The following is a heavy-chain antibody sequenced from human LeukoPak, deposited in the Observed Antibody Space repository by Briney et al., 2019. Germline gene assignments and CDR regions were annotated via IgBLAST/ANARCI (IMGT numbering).Heavy chain of an antibody. D-gene: IGHD6-13*01. CDR2: LSGSGGST. V-gene: IGHV3-23*01. CDR3: AKDRGSSWYSEEYYFDY. CDR1: GFTFSSYA. J-gene: IGHJ4*02. Sequence: GGSLRLSCAASGFTFSSYAMSWVRQAPGKGLEWVSALSGSGGSTYYADSVKGRFTISRDNSKNTLYLQMNSLRAEDTAVYYCAKDRGSSWYSEEYYFDYWGQGTLVTVSS.